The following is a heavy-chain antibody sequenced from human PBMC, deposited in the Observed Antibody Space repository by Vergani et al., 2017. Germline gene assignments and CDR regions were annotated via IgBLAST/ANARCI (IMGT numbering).Heavy chain of an antibody. J-gene: IGHJ4*02. CDR3: ARPGIAAANPYYFDY. CDR2: IYPGDSDT. CDR1: GYSFTSYW. V-gene: IGHV5-51*01. Sequence: EVQLVQSGAEVKKPGESLKISCKGSGYSFTSYWIGWVRQMPGKGLEWMGIIYPGDSDTRYSPSFQGQVTISADKSISPAYLQWSSLKASDTAMYYCARPGIAAANPYYFDYWGQGTLVTVSS. D-gene: IGHD6-13*01.